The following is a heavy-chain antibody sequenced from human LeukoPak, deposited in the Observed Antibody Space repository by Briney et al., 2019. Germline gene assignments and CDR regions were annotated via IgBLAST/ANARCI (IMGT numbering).Heavy chain of an antibody. V-gene: IGHV3-30*03. CDR3: ARDCTGGTCYDAFDI. CDR2: ISSDGRGK. J-gene: IGHJ3*02. D-gene: IGHD2-15*01. Sequence: PGRSLRLSCAASGFTFSSYGMHWVRQAPGKGLEWVALISSDGRGKYYADSVKGRFTISRDNSKNTLYLQMNSLRADDTAVYYCARDCTGGTCYDAFDIWGQGTMVTVSS. CDR1: GFTFSSYG.